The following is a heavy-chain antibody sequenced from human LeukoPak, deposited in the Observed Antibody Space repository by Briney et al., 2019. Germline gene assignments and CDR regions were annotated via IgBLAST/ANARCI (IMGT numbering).Heavy chain of an antibody. J-gene: IGHJ4*02. CDR1: GGSFSGYY. V-gene: IGHV4-34*01. Sequence: SETLSLTCAVYGGSFSGYYWSWIRQPPGKGLEWIGEINHSGSTNYNPSLKSRVTISVDTSKNQFSLKLGSVTAADTAVYYCARGGYSYGFTRWPGSFDYWGQGTLVTVSS. D-gene: IGHD5-18*01. CDR3: ARGGYSYGFTRWPGSFDY. CDR2: INHSGST.